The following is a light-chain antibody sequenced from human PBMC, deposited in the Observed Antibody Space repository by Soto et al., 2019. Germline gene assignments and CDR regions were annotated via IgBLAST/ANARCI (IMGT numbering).Light chain of an antibody. CDR3: SSYTSSSALGV. Sequence: QSALTQPASVSGSPGQSITISCTGTSSAIGIFNYVSWYQQHPGKAPKLIIYEVTNRPSGVSDRFSGSKSGSTASLNISGLQADDEADYYCSSYTSSSALGVFGGGTKLTVL. V-gene: IGLV2-14*01. J-gene: IGLJ3*02. CDR1: SSAIGIFNY. CDR2: EVT.